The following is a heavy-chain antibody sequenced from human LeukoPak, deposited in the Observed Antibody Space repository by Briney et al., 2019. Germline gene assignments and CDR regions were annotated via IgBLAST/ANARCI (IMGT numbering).Heavy chain of an antibody. Sequence: AASVKVSCKASGYTFTTYNINWVRQAPGQGLEWMGWISGYNGNTNYAQKLQGRVTMTTDTSTSTAYMELRSLKSDDTAVYYCARGSGWYVGYYYYYMDVWGKGTTVTVSS. CDR2: ISGYNGNT. J-gene: IGHJ6*03. D-gene: IGHD6-19*01. V-gene: IGHV1-18*01. CDR3: ARGSGWYVGYYYYYMDV. CDR1: GYTFTTYN.